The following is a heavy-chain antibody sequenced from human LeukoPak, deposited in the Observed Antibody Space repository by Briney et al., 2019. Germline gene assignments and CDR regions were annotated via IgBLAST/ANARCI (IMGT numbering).Heavy chain of an antibody. D-gene: IGHD3-10*01. CDR2: IYYTGST. V-gene: IGHV4-59*01. J-gene: IGHJ6*02. CDR3: ARDSEFFSGYYYGMDV. CDR1: GGSISSYY. Sequence: SETLSLTCTVSGGSISSYYWSWIRQPPGKGLEWIGYIYYTGSTNYNPSLKSRVTISVVTSKNQFSLRLSSVTAADTAVYYCARDSEFFSGYYYGMDVWGQGTTVTVSS.